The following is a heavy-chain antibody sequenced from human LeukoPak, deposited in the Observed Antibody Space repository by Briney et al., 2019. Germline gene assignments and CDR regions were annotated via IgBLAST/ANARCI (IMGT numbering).Heavy chain of an antibody. CDR1: GFAFSSYW. Sequence: PGGSLRLSCAASGFAFSSYWMHWVRQAPGKGLVWVSRINSDGSSTSYADSVKGRFTISRDNAKNTLYLQVNSLRAEDTAVYYCSRDQYHYDSSGYYYWGQGTLVTVSS. J-gene: IGHJ4*02. D-gene: IGHD3-22*01. CDR3: SRDQYHYDSSGYYY. CDR2: INSDGSST. V-gene: IGHV3-74*01.